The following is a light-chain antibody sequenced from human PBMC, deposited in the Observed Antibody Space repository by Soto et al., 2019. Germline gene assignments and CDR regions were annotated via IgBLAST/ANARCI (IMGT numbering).Light chain of an antibody. Sequence: ELVLTQSPGTLSLSPGARATLSCRPSQSVSSSYLAWYQQKPGQAPRLLIYGASSRATGIPDRFSRSGSGTDFTLTISRLEPEDFAVYYCQQYGSSPWTFGQGTKVDIK. V-gene: IGKV3-20*01. CDR1: QSVSSSY. CDR3: QQYGSSPWT. CDR2: GAS. J-gene: IGKJ1*01.